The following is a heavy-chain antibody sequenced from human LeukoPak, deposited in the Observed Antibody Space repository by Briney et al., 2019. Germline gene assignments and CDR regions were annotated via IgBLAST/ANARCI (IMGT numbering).Heavy chain of an antibody. J-gene: IGHJ1*01. D-gene: IGHD2-21*02. Sequence: GGSLRLSCAASGFTFSSYGMHWVRQAPGKGLEWVAVISYDGSNKYYADSVKGRFTISRDNSKNTLYLQMNSLRAEDTAVYYCAKESESIVVVTATTIQYFQHWGQGTLVTVSS. CDR3: AKESESIVVVTATTIQYFQH. V-gene: IGHV3-30*18. CDR1: GFTFSSYG. CDR2: ISYDGSNK.